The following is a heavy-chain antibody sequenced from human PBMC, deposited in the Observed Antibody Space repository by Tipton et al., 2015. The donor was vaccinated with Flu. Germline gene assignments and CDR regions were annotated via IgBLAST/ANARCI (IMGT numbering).Heavy chain of an antibody. D-gene: IGHD2-2*01. CDR1: GGSVSSGSYY. Sequence: TLSLTCTVSGGSVSSGSYYWSWIRQPPGKGLEWIGYIYYSGSTNYNPSLKSRVTISVDTSKNQFSLKLSSVTAADTAVYYCARDRRVPAAIDIYYYYMDVWGKGTTVTVSS. V-gene: IGHV4-61*01. CDR3: ARDRRVPAAIDIYYYYMDV. CDR2: IYYSGST. J-gene: IGHJ6*03.